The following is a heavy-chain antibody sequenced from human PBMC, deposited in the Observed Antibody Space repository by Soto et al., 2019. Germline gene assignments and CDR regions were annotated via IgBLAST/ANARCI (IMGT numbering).Heavy chain of an antibody. CDR1: GGSIRSSH. Sequence: QVQLQESGPGLVKPSETLSLTCTASGGSIRSSHWSWIRQPPGKGLEWIGYMYHSGVTSPNPSLKSRVTISEDTSTNQLSLKLTSVTAADTAVYFCVRGPVVGEYIPYWGQGKLVTVSS. D-gene: IGHD2-15*01. CDR2: MYHSGVT. CDR3: VRGPVVGEYIPY. J-gene: IGHJ4*02. V-gene: IGHV4-59*01.